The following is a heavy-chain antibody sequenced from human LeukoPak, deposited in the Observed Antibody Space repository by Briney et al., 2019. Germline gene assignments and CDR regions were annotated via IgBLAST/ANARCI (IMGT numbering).Heavy chain of an antibody. D-gene: IGHD3-10*01. CDR3: ARAGGLLWFGEVLESSDAFHI. J-gene: IGHJ3*02. CDR2: ISSGSSTI. Sequence: GGSLRLSCAASGFTFSSFSMNWVRQAPGKGLEWVLYISSGSSTIYYADSVKGRFTISRDNAKNSLYLQVNSLRDEDTAVYYCARAGGLLWFGEVLESSDAFHIWSQGTMVTVSS. V-gene: IGHV3-48*02. CDR1: GFTFSSFS.